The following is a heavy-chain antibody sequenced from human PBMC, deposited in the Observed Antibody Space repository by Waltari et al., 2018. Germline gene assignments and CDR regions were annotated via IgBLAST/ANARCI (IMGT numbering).Heavy chain of an antibody. J-gene: IGHJ3*02. CDR2: IIPIFGTA. CDR3: ARQAKWELHDAFDI. Sequence: QVQLVQSGAEVKKPGSSVQVSCKASGGPFSSYAIRWVRQAPGQGLEWMGGIIPIFGTANYAQKFQGRVTITADESTSTAYMELSSMRSEDTAVYYCARQAKWELHDAFDIWGQGTMVTVSS. V-gene: IGHV1-69*01. D-gene: IGHD1-26*01. CDR1: GGPFSSYA.